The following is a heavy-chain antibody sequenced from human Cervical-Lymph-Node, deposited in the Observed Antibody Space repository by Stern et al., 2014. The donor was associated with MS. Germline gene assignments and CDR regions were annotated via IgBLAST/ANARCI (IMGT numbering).Heavy chain of an antibody. Sequence: QVTLRESGPVLVQPTETLTLTCTVSGFSLSNARMGVSWIRQPPGKALEWLAHIFLNDEKSYSTSLKSRLTISKDTSKSQVVLTMTNMDPVDTATYYCARTYGGNPMRAAWFDPWGQGTLVTVSS. CDR1: GFSLSNARMG. CDR3: ARTYGGNPMRAAWFDP. V-gene: IGHV2-26*01. CDR2: IFLNDEK. J-gene: IGHJ5*02. D-gene: IGHD4-23*01.